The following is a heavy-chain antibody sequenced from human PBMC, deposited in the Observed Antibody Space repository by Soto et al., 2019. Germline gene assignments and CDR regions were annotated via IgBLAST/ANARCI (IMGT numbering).Heavy chain of an antibody. CDR2: MNPNSGNT. D-gene: IGHD6-19*01. Sequence: QVQLVQSGAEVKKPGASVKVSCKTSGYTFTSYDIHWVRQATGQGPEWMGWMNPNSGNTVYAQKFQGRITMTRNTSMSTAYMELSSLRPEGTAVYYCARTRFGAVAGTWGQGTLVTVSS. V-gene: IGHV1-8*01. CDR3: ARTRFGAVAGT. J-gene: IGHJ5*02. CDR1: GYTFTSYD.